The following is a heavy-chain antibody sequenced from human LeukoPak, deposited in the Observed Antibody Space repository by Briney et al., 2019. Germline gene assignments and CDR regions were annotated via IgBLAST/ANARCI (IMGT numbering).Heavy chain of an antibody. D-gene: IGHD3-10*01. V-gene: IGHV3-23*01. CDR1: GFTFSSYG. CDR3: AKPRGVGPTRFDY. J-gene: IGHJ4*02. Sequence: GGSLRLSCAASGFTFSSYGMSWVRQAPGKGLEWVSAISGSGGSTYYADSVKGRFTISRDNSKNTLYLQMNSLRAEDTAVYYCAKPRGVGPTRFDYWGQGTLVTVSS. CDR2: ISGSGGST.